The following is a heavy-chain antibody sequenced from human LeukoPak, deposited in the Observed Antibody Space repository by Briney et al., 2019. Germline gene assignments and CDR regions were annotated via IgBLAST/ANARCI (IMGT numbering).Heavy chain of an antibody. Sequence: GGSLRLSCAASGFTFSDSAMHWVRQASGKGLEWVGRIRTKRNNYATAYAASVRGRFTISRDDSKNTAFLQMSSLKTEDTAVYYCTGRDDYGDYWGQGIVVTVSS. V-gene: IGHV3-73*01. CDR2: IRTKRNNYAT. J-gene: IGHJ4*02. CDR1: GFTFSDSA. CDR3: TGRDDYGDY.